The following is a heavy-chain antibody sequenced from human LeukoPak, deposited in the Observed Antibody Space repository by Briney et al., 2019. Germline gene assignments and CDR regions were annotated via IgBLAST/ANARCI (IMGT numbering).Heavy chain of an antibody. CDR3: ARPLTYYYDSSGYPPPWGY. CDR2: ISSNGSTI. J-gene: IGHJ4*02. D-gene: IGHD3-22*01. V-gene: IGHV3-11*01. Sequence: GGSLRLSCAASGFTFSDYYMSWIRQAPGKGLEWVSYISSNGSTIYYADSVKGRFTISRDNAKNSLYLQMNSLRAEDTAVYYCARPLTYYYDSSGYPPPWGYWGQGTLVTVSS. CDR1: GFTFSDYY.